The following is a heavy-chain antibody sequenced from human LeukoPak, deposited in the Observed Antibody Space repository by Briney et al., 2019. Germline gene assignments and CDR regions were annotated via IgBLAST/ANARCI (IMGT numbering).Heavy chain of an antibody. CDR3: AASWFGELGFDY. CDR1: GFTFSSYA. Sequence: PGGSLRLSCAASGFTFSSYAMHWVRQAPGKGLEWVAVISYDGSNKYYADSVKGRFTISRDNSKNTLYLQMNSLRAEDTAMYYCAASWFGELGFDYWGQGTLVTVSS. CDR2: ISYDGSNK. J-gene: IGHJ4*02. V-gene: IGHV3-30-3*01. D-gene: IGHD3-10*01.